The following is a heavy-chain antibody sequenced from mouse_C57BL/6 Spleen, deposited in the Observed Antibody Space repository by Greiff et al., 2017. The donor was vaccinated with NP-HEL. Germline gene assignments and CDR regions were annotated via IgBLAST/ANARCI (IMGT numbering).Heavy chain of an antibody. V-gene: IGHV1-59*01. D-gene: IGHD1-1*01. Sequence: QVQLQQPGAELVRPGTSVKLSCKASGYTFTSYWMHWVKQRPGQGLEWIGVIDPSDSYTNSNQKFKGKATLTVDTSSSTAYMQLSSLTSEDSAVYYCARGIYYYGSSFFYAMDYWGQGTSVTVSS. CDR3: ARGIYYYGSSFFYAMDY. CDR1: GYTFTSYW. CDR2: IDPSDSYT. J-gene: IGHJ4*01.